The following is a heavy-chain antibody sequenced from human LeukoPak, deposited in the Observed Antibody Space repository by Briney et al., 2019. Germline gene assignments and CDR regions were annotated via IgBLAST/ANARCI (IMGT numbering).Heavy chain of an antibody. V-gene: IGHV1-69*05. D-gene: IGHD1-1*01. Sequence: VASVKVSCKASGGTFSSYAISWVRQAPGQGLEWMGRIIPIFGTANYAQKFQGRVTITTDESTSTAYMELSSLRSEDTAVYYCARDWNQIYLGNYYYYMDVWGKGTTVTVSS. CDR1: GGTFSSYA. CDR2: IIPIFGTA. J-gene: IGHJ6*03. CDR3: ARDWNQIYLGNYYYYMDV.